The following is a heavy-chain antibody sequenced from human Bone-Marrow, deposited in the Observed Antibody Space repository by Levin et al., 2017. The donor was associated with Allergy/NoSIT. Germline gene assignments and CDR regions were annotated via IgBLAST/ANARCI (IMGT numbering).Heavy chain of an antibody. CDR3: ARHPGRYYYDSSGYYYYYYYGMDV. Sequence: ASVKVSCKASGYTFTSYYMHWVRQAPGQGLEWMGIINPSGGSTSYAQKFQGRVTMTRDTSTSTVYMELSSLRSEDTAVYYCARHPGRYYYDSSGYYYYYYYGMDVWGQGTTVTVSS. J-gene: IGHJ6*02. CDR2: INPSGGST. V-gene: IGHV1-46*01. CDR1: GYTFTSYY. D-gene: IGHD3-22*01.